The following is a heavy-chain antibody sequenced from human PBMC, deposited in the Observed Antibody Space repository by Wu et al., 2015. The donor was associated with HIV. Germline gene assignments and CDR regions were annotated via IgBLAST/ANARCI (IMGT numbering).Heavy chain of an antibody. J-gene: IGHJ5*02. CDR1: GGTFSSYA. CDR2: IIPIFGTA. CDR3: ARALDSSGWYCVVPTP. D-gene: IGHD6-19*01. Sequence: QVQLVQSGAEVKKPGSSVKVSCKASGGTFSSYAISWVRQAPGQGLEWMGGIIPIFGTANYAQKFQGRVTITTDESTSTAYMELSSLRSEDTAVYYCARALDSSGWYCVVPTPWGQGTLVHRLL. V-gene: IGHV1-69*05.